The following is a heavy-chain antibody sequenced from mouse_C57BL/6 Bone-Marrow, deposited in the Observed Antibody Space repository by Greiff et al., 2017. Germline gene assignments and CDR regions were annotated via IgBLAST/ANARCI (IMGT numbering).Heavy chain of an antibody. CDR1: GFTFSSYG. CDR2: ISSGGSYT. Sequence: EVQLVESGGDLVKPGGSLKLSCAASGFTFSSYGMSWVRQTPDKRLEWVATISSGGSYTYSPDSVKGRFTISRDNAKNTLYLQMSSLKSEDTAMYYCARHDSNFRDWFAYWGQGTLVTVSA. J-gene: IGHJ3*01. D-gene: IGHD2-5*01. CDR3: ARHDSNFRDWFAY. V-gene: IGHV5-6*01.